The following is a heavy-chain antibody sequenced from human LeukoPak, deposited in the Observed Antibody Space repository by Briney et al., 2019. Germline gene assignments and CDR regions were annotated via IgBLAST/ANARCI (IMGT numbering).Heavy chain of an antibody. CDR2: IRYDGSNK. CDR3: ASVHSSGYYY. Sequence: SCKASGGTFSSYGMHWVRQAPGKGLEWVAFIRYDGSNKYYADSVKGRFTISRDNSKNTLYLQMNSLRAEDTAVYYCASVHSSGYYYWGQGTLVTVSS. V-gene: IGHV3-30*02. CDR1: GGTFSSYG. J-gene: IGHJ4*02. D-gene: IGHD3-22*01.